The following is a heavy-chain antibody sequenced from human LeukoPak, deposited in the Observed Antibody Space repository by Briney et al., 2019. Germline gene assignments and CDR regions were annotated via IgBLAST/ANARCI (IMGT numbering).Heavy chain of an antibody. Sequence: SETLSLTCAVYGGSFSGYYWSWIRQPPGKGLEWIGEINHSGSTNYNPSLKSRVTISVDTSKNQFSLKLSSVTAADTAVYYCARHSIVVVPAAIIEYYYYMDVWGKGTTVTISS. D-gene: IGHD2-2*01. CDR1: GGSFSGYY. J-gene: IGHJ6*03. V-gene: IGHV4-34*01. CDR3: ARHSIVVVPAAIIEYYYYMDV. CDR2: INHSGST.